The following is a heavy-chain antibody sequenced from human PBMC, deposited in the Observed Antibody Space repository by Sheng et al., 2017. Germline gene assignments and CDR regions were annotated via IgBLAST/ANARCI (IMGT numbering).Heavy chain of an antibody. V-gene: IGHV3-66*02. Sequence: EVQLVESGGGLVQPGGSLRLSCAASGFTVSSKYMSWVRQAPGKGLEWVSVIYSGGSTFYADSVKGRFTISRDSSKNTLYLQMNSLRAEDTAVYYCARDQTGYSSGWYDYWGQGTLVTVSS. CDR2: IYSGGST. D-gene: IGHD6-19*01. CDR1: GFTVSSKY. J-gene: IGHJ4*02. CDR3: ARDQTGYSSGWYDY.